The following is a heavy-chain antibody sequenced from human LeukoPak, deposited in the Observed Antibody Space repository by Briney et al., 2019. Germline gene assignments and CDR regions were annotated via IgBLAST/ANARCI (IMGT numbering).Heavy chain of an antibody. Sequence: GGSLRLSCAASGFTFSNYNMYWVRQAPGKGLEWVSYSSSGGITMYYADSVKGRFTISRDSAKNSLYLQMNSLTDEDTAVYYCARDVHFDYWGQGTLVAVSS. CDR3: ARDVHFDY. J-gene: IGHJ4*02. CDR2: SSSGGITM. V-gene: IGHV3-48*02. CDR1: GFTFSNYN.